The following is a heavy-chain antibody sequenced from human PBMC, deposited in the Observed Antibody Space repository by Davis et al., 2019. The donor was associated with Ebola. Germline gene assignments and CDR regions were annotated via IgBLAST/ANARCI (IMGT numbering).Heavy chain of an antibody. J-gene: IGHJ4*02. D-gene: IGHD3-16*01. CDR2: INWNGGST. Sequence: GESLKISCAASGFTFDDYGMSWVRQAPGKGLEWVSGINWNGGSTGYADSVKGRFTISRDNAKNSLYLQISGLRVEDTAIYYCARGPLGGSLYVLDYWGQGTLVTVSS. CDR1: GFTFDDYG. V-gene: IGHV3-20*04. CDR3: ARGPLGGSLYVLDY.